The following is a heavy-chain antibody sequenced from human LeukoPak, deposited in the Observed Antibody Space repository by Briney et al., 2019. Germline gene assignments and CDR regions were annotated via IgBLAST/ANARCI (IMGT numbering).Heavy chain of an antibody. J-gene: IGHJ6*02. D-gene: IGHD2-15*01. Sequence: GASVTVSCKASGGTFSSYAISWVRQAPGQGLEWMGGIIPIFGTANYAQKFQGRVTITADESTSTAYMELSSLRSEDTAVYYCASANIVATTLDIVVVVAATGYYYYYGMDVWGQGTTVTVSS. CDR3: ASANIVATTLDIVVVVAATGYYYYYGMDV. CDR1: GGTFSSYA. V-gene: IGHV1-69*13. CDR2: IIPIFGTA.